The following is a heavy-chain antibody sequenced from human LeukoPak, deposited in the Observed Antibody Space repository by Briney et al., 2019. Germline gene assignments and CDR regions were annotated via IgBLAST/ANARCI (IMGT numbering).Heavy chain of an antibody. V-gene: IGHV3-23*01. CDR3: AKEYDFWSGSKYDH. Sequence: PRGSLRLSCAASGFTFSSYAMSWVRQAPGKGLEWVSAISGSGGSTYYADSVKGRFTISRDNSKNTLYLQMNSLRAEDTAVYYCAKEYDFWSGSKYDHWGQGTLVTVSS. CDR2: ISGSGGST. J-gene: IGHJ4*02. D-gene: IGHD3-3*01. CDR1: GFTFSSYA.